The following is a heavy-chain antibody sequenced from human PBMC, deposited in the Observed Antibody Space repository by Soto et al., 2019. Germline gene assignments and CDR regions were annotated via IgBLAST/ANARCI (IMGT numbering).Heavy chain of an antibody. D-gene: IGHD3-3*01. CDR3: ARLAEYYDFWSGYPKPRNWFDP. J-gene: IGHJ5*02. CDR1: GYSFTSYW. Sequence: LKISCKGSGYSFTSYWIGWVRQMPGKGLEWMGIIYPGDSDTRYSPSFQGQVTISADKSISTAYLQWSSLKASDTAMYYCARLAEYYDFWSGYPKPRNWFDPWGQGTLVTVSS. V-gene: IGHV5-51*01. CDR2: IYPGDSDT.